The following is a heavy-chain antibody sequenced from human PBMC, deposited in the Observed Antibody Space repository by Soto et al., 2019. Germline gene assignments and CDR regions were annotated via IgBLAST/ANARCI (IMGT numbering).Heavy chain of an antibody. Sequence: GGSLRLSCAASGFIFSSYGMHWVRQAPGKGLEWVAVIWYDGSNKYYADSVKGRFTISRDNSKNTLYLQMNSLRAEDTAVYYCARSLLHDSSGYPFDYWGQGTLVTVSS. D-gene: IGHD3-22*01. CDR2: IWYDGSNK. V-gene: IGHV3-33*08. CDR3: ARSLLHDSSGYPFDY. J-gene: IGHJ4*02. CDR1: GFIFSSYG.